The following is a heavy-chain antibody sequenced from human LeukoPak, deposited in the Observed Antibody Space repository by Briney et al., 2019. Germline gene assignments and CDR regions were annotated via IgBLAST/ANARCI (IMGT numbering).Heavy chain of an antibody. Sequence: GGSLRLSCAASGFTFSSYAMSWVRQAPGKGLEWVSAISGSGGSTYYADSAKGRFTISRDNSKNTLYLQMNSLRAEDTAVYYCAKVSRKRYYYDSNPDYWGQGTLVTVSS. CDR3: AKVSRKRYYYDSNPDY. J-gene: IGHJ4*02. CDR2: ISGSGGST. V-gene: IGHV3-23*01. CDR1: GFTFSSYA. D-gene: IGHD3-22*01.